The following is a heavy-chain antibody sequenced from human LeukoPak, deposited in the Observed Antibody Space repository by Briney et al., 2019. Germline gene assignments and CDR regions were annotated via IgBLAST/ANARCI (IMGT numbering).Heavy chain of an antibody. CDR3: AREPIVATFRYYFDY. D-gene: IGHD5-12*01. Sequence: PGGSLRLSCAASGLIVSSNYMSWVRQAPGKGLEWVSVIYSGGSIYYADSVKGRFTISRDNSKNTLYLQMNSLRAEDTAVYYCAREPIVATFRYYFDYWGQGTLVTVSS. CDR2: IYSGGSI. V-gene: IGHV3-53*01. CDR1: GLIVSSNY. J-gene: IGHJ4*02.